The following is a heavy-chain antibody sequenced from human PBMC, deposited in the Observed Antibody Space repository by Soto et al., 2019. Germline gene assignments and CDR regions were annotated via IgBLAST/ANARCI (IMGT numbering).Heavy chain of an antibody. CDR3: ARGVTIFGVVIIGHRGYYYGMDV. J-gene: IGHJ6*02. CDR1: GGSFSGYY. D-gene: IGHD3-3*01. CDR2: INHSGST. Sequence: SETLSLTCAVYGGSFSGYYWSWIRQPPGKGLEWIGEINHSGSTNYNPSLKSRVTISVDTSKNQFSLKLSCVTAADTAVYYCARGVTIFGVVIIGHRGYYYGMDVWGQGTTVTVSS. V-gene: IGHV4-34*01.